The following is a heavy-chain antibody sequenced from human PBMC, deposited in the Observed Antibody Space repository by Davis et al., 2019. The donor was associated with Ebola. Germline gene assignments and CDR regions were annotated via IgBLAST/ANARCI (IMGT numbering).Heavy chain of an antibody. CDR1: GDSISGYY. CDR2: IYSSGST. Sequence: SETLSLTCTVSGDSISGYYWNWIRQPPGKGLEWIGYIYSSGSTNYNPSLKSRVTISVDTLKNQFSLKLSSVTTADTAVYYCARNHFFDYWGQGTLVTVSS. J-gene: IGHJ4*02. V-gene: IGHV4-59*01. CDR3: ARNHFFDY.